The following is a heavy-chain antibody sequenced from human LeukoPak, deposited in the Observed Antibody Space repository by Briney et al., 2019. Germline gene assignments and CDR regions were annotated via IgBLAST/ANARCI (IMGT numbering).Heavy chain of an antibody. J-gene: IGHJ4*02. V-gene: IGHV3-23*01. Sequence: PGGSLRLPCAASGFTLSSYAMSWVRQAPGKGLEWVSAISGSGGSTYYADSVKGRFTISRDSSKNTLYLQMNSLRAEDTAVYYCARGSGYFLDFDYWGQGTLVTVSS. D-gene: IGHD3-22*01. CDR1: GFTLSSYA. CDR3: ARGSGYFLDFDY. CDR2: ISGSGGST.